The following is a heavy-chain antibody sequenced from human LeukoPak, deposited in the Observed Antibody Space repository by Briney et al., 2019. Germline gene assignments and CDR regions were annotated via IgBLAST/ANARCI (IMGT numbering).Heavy chain of an antibody. CDR2: ISSSGSLI. J-gene: IGHJ2*01. V-gene: IGHV3-21*01. D-gene: IGHD5/OR15-5a*01. CDR3: AKIGVSGQWYFDL. Sequence: GGSLSLSCTASESTFSSFPMSWVRQAPGRGLEWTSSISSSGSLIYYADSLKGRFTVSRDNAKNSLYVQMNSLRAEDTALYYCAKIGVSGQWYFDLWGRGTLVTVSS. CDR1: ESTFSSFP.